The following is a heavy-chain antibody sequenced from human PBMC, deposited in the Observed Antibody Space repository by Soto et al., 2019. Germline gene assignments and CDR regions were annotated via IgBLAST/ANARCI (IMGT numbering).Heavy chain of an antibody. V-gene: IGHV1-3*01. D-gene: IGHD2-2*01. CDR2: INAGNGNT. Sequence: GASVKVSCKASGYTFTSYAMHWVRQAPGQRLEWMGWINAGNGNTKYSQKFQGRVTMTTDTSTSTAYMELRSLRSDDTAVYYCASIVLPAANFPPSPYVFNIGGQGKRVT. CDR1: GYTFTSYA. CDR3: ASIVLPAANFPPSPYVFNI. J-gene: IGHJ3*02.